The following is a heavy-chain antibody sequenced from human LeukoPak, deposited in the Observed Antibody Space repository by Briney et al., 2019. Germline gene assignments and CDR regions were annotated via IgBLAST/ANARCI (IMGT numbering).Heavy chain of an antibody. CDR3: AKDLRLRYFDWSP. CDR1: GFPFSSYG. D-gene: IGHD3-9*01. Sequence: GGSLRLSCAASGFPFSSYGMHWVRQAPGKGLDWVAFIHYDGNTKYYANSVKGRFTISRDNVRNMLYVQMNSLRAEDTAVYYCAKDLRLRYFDWSPWGQGTVVIVSS. CDR2: IHYDGNTK. V-gene: IGHV3-30*02. J-gene: IGHJ4*02.